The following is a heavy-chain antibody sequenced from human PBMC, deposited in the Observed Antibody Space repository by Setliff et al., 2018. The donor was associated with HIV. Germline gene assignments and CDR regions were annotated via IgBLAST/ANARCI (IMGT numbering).Heavy chain of an antibody. V-gene: IGHV4-4*02. CDR1: GDSISSNKW. Sequence: PSETLSLTCAVSGDSISSNKWWSWVRQPPGKRLDWIGEISHSGSTNYNPSLKSRVTISIDKSKNQFSLKLSSVTAADTAVYYCARENYYGSGSYLFSDYYYYGVDVWGQGTTVTVSS. D-gene: IGHD3-10*01. CDR2: ISHSGST. J-gene: IGHJ6*02. CDR3: ARENYYGSGSYLFSDYYYYGVDV.